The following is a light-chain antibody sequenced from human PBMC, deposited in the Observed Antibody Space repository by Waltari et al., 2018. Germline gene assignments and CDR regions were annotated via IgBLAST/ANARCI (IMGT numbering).Light chain of an antibody. CDR1: SGDVGGYDY. CDR3: SSWTTSDTRKVI. Sequence: QSALTQPASVSGSPGQSITISCTGTSGDVGGYDYVSWYQQHPGKAPKLVIYDVTNLPSGISGRVCGSRSGTTASLSISGLQGEDEADYFCSSWTTSDTRKVIFGGGTKLTVL. J-gene: IGLJ2*01. V-gene: IGLV2-14*03. CDR2: DVT.